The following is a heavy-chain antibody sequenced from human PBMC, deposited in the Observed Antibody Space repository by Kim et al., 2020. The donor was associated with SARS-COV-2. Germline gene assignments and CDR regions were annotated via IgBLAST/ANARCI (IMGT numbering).Heavy chain of an antibody. J-gene: IGHJ6*02. CDR1: GGSISSSSYY. CDR3: ARNPSISPYYYYGMDV. D-gene: IGHD3-3*02. Sequence: SETLSLTCTVSGGSISSSSYYWGWIRQPPGKGLEWIGSIYYSGSTYYNPSLKSRVTISVDTSKNQFSLKLSSVTAADTAVYYCARNPSISPYYYYGMDVWGQGTTVTVSS. CDR2: IYYSGST. V-gene: IGHV4-39*01.